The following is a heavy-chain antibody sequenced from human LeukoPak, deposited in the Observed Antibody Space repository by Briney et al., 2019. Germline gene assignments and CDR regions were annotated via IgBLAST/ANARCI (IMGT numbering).Heavy chain of an antibody. V-gene: IGHV4-4*02. Sequence: SETLSLTCGVSGGSISSTNWWSWVRQPPGQGLEWMGYTYYSGSTHYNPSLTSRVTISVDTSKNQFSLRLSSVTAADTAIYYCARGPFRGTGDGALDIWGQGTMVTVS. D-gene: IGHD3/OR15-3a*01. CDR1: GGSISSTNW. CDR2: TYYSGST. J-gene: IGHJ3*02. CDR3: ARGPFRGTGDGALDI.